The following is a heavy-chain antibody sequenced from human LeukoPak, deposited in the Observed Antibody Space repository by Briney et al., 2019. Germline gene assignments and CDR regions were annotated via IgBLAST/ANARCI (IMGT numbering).Heavy chain of an antibody. D-gene: IGHD4-17*01. Sequence: PGGSLRLSCAASGFTFSSYGMHWVRQAPGKGLEWVAFIRYDGSNKYYADSVKGRFTISRDNSKNSLYLQMNSLRAEDTAVYYCARFIDGDYVYSDWFDPWGQGTLVTVSS. CDR1: GFTFSSYG. J-gene: IGHJ5*02. V-gene: IGHV3-30*02. CDR3: ARFIDGDYVYSDWFDP. CDR2: IRYDGSNK.